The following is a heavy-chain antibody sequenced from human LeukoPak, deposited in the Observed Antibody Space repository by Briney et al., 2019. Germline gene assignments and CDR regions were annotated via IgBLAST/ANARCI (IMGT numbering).Heavy chain of an antibody. CDR2: IYSGGST. D-gene: IGHD3-22*01. Sequence: GGSLRLSCAASWFTVSSNYMSWVRQAPGKGLEWVSVIYSGGSTYYADSVKGRFTISRDNSKNTLYLQMNSLRAEDTAVYYCARDVPHTYYYDSSGYYAPDVWGKGTTVTVSS. J-gene: IGHJ6*04. CDR1: WFTVSSNY. CDR3: ARDVPHTYYYDSSGYYAPDV. V-gene: IGHV3-53*01.